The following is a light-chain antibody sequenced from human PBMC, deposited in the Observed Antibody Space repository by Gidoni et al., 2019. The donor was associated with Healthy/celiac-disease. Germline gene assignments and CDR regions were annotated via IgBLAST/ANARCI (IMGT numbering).Light chain of an antibody. CDR3: QSYDSSLSGYV. CDR2: GNN. CDR1: SSNIGAGYD. J-gene: IGLJ1*01. V-gene: IGLV1-40*01. Sequence: QSVLTQPPSVFGAPGPRVTISCTGSSSNIGAGYDVHWYQQLPGTAPKLLIYGNNNRPSGVPDRFSGSKSGTSASLAITGLQAEDEADYYCQSYDSSLSGYVFGTGTKVTVL.